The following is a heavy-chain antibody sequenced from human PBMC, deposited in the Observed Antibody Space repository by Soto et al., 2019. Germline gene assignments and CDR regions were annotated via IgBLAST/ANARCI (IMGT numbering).Heavy chain of an antibody. Sequence: QVQLVQSGAEVKKPGASVKVSCKASGYTFTGYYMHWVRQAPGQGLEWMGWINPYSGGTNYAQKFQGWVTMTRDTSISTAYMELSSLRSDDTAVYYCARDLGFWSCSQYYYGMDVWGQGTTVTVSS. CDR3: ARDLGFWSCSQYYYGMDV. J-gene: IGHJ6*02. V-gene: IGHV1-2*04. CDR1: GYTFTGYY. D-gene: IGHD3-3*01. CDR2: INPYSGGT.